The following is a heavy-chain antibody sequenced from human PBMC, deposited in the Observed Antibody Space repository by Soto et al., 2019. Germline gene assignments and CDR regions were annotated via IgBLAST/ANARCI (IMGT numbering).Heavy chain of an antibody. CDR2: IYYSGST. V-gene: IGHV4-30-4*01. D-gene: IGHD6-6*01. Sequence: SETLSLTCTVSGGSISSGDYYWSWIRQPPGKGLEWIGYIYYSGSTYYNPSLKSRVTISVDTSKNQFSLKLSSATAADTAVYYCARASSSNFDYWGQGTLVTVSS. CDR3: ARASSSNFDY. CDR1: GGSISSGDYY. J-gene: IGHJ4*02.